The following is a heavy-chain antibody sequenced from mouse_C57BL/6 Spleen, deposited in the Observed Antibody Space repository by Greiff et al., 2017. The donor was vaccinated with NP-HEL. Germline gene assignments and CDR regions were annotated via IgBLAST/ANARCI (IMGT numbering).Heavy chain of an antibody. CDR1: GYAFSSSW. Sequence: QVQLQQSGPELVKPGASVKISCKASGYAFSSSWMNWVKQRPGKGLEWIGRICPGDGDTNYNGKFKGKATLTADKSSSTAYMQLSSLTSEDSAVYFCEIPYYSNYDWYFDVWGTGTTVTVSS. J-gene: IGHJ1*03. V-gene: IGHV1-82*01. CDR2: ICPGDGDT. D-gene: IGHD2-5*01. CDR3: EIPYYSNYDWYFDV.